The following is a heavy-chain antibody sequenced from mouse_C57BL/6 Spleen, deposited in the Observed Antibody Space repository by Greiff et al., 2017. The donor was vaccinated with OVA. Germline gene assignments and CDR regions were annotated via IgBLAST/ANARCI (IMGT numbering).Heavy chain of an antibody. CDR1: GYTFTSYW. J-gene: IGHJ4*01. CDR3: ASNDGSSYGYYAMDY. V-gene: IGHV1-7*01. D-gene: IGHD1-1*01. Sequence: VQLQQSGAELAKPGASVKLSCKASGYTFTSYWMHWVKQRPGQGLEWIGYINPSSGYTKYNQKFKDKATLTADTSSSTAYMQLSSLTYEDSAVYYCASNDGSSYGYYAMDYWGQGTSVTVAS. CDR2: INPSSGYT.